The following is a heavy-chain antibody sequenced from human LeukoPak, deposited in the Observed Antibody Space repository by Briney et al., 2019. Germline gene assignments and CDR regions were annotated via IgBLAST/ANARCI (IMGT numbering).Heavy chain of an antibody. D-gene: IGHD6-19*01. V-gene: IGHV3-30*18. J-gene: IGHJ4*02. Sequence: GSLRLSCAASGFTFSSYGMHWVRQAPGQGLEWVAVISYDGSNKYYADSVKGRFTISRDNSKNTLYLQMSSLRAEDTAVYYCAKEAAPLYSSGWYSGVNFDYWGQGTLVTVSS. CDR1: GFTFSSYG. CDR3: AKEAAPLYSSGWYSGVNFDY. CDR2: ISYDGSNK.